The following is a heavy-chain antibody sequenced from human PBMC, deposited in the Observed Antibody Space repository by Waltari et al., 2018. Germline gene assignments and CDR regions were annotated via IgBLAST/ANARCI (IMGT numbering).Heavy chain of an antibody. V-gene: IGHV4-38-2*02. D-gene: IGHD2-2*01. CDR1: GYSISSAYN. J-gene: IGHJ4*02. CDR2: IHHSGTT. Sequence: QVQLQESGPGLVKPSETLSLTCSVSGYSISSAYNWGWLRQPPGKGLEWIGSIHHSGTTYYNPSLKSRVTMAVDTSKNQFSLRLSSVSAADTAVYYCARDGVVDTKWYYFDYWGQGTLVTVSS. CDR3: ARDGVVDTKWYYFDY.